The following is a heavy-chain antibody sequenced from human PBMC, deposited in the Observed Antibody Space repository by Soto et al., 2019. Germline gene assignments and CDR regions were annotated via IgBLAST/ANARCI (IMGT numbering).Heavy chain of an antibody. V-gene: IGHV4-59*02. D-gene: IGHD3-16*02. Sequence: SEPLCISCTVSGDTGSPYWWSWIRQPPGKGLECLADIYNTGSTNYDPSLKSRVTISVDASKNQFSLKLSSVTAADTAVYYCARGAGGSGTYRYYLDDWGQGTRVTVSS. CDR3: ARGAGGSGTYRYYLDD. CDR1: GDTGSPYW. CDR2: IYNTGST. J-gene: IGHJ6*03.